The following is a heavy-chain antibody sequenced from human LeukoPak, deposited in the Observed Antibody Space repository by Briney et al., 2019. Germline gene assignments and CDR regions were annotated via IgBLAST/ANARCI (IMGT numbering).Heavy chain of an antibody. CDR2: IYTSGST. CDR1: GGSIRSSTYY. J-gene: IGHJ4*02. D-gene: IGHD5-18*01. CDR3: ARGRKVERLWSTSFDY. V-gene: IGHV4-61*02. Sequence: SETLSLTCTVSGGSIRSSTYYWSWIRQPAGKGLEWIGRIYTSGSTNYNPSLRSRVTISVDTSKNQFSLKLSSVTAADTAVYYCARGRKVERLWSTSFDYWGQGTLVTVSS.